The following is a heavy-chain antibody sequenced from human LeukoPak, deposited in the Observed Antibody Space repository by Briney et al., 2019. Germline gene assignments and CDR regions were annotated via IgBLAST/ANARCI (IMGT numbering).Heavy chain of an antibody. CDR1: GLTFNGYA. J-gene: IGHJ6*02. CDR3: TRWFLGLDV. CDR2: ISGSGGHT. V-gene: IGHV3-23*01. Sequence: GGSLRLSCAASGLTFNGYAIIWVRQAPGKGLEWVSGISGSGGHTDYADSVKGRFTISRDNSKNTVSLQMNSLRAEDTAVYYCTRWFLGLDVWGQGTTVTVSS. D-gene: IGHD3-10*01.